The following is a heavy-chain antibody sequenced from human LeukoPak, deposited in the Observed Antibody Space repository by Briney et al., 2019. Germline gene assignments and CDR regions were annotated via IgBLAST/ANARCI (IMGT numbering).Heavy chain of an antibody. CDR2: INPSGGST. V-gene: IGHV1-46*01. J-gene: IGHJ4*02. CDR1: GYTFTIYY. Sequence: GASVKVSCKASGYTFTIYYMHWVRQAPGQGLEWMGIINPSGGSTSYAQKFQGRVTMTRDTSTSTVYMELSSLRSEDTAVYYCARGRPIAITMVRGAQIDYWGQGTLVTVSS. CDR3: ARGRPIAITMVRGAQIDY. D-gene: IGHD3-10*01.